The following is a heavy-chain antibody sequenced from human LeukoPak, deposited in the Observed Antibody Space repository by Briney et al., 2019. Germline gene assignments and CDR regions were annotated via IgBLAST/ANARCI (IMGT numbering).Heavy chain of an antibody. CDR3: ARWKSSSPQGGY. Sequence: SETLSLTCAVYGGSFSGYYWSWIRQPPGKGLEWIGEINHSGSTNYNPSLKSRVTISVDTSKNQFSLKLSSVTAADTAVYYCARWKSSSPQGGYRGQGTLVTVSS. D-gene: IGHD6-13*01. CDR2: INHSGST. V-gene: IGHV4-34*01. J-gene: IGHJ4*02. CDR1: GGSFSGYY.